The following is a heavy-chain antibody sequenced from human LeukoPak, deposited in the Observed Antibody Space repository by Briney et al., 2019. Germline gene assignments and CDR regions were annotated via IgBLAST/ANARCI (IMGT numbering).Heavy chain of an antibody. CDR1: GGTFSSYA. CDR2: IIPIFGTA. D-gene: IGHD3-22*01. V-gene: IGHV1-69*05. Sequence: GASVTVSCKASGGTFSSYAMSWVRQAPGQGLEWMGGIIPIFGTANYAQKFQGRVTITTDESTSTAYMELSSLRSEDTAVYYCARADYYDSSGYYYEVLNIWGQGTMVTVSS. CDR3: ARADYYDSSGYYYEVLNI. J-gene: IGHJ3*02.